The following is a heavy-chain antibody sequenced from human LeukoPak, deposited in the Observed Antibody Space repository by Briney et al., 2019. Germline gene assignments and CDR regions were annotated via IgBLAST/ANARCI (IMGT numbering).Heavy chain of an antibody. V-gene: IGHV4-31*03. Sequence: SETLSLTCTVSGGSIGSDVYYWNWIRQHPGKGLEWIGYIYYSGSTSYNPSLKSRLTISVDTSKNQFSLRLSSVTAADTAVYYCARGRYYGFSGDYWGQGTLVTVSS. D-gene: IGHD3-10*01. CDR2: IYYSGST. CDR1: GGSIGSDVYY. J-gene: IGHJ4*02. CDR3: ARGRYYGFSGDY.